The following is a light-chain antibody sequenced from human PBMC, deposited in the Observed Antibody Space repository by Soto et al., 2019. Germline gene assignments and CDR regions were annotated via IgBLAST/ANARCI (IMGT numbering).Light chain of an antibody. CDR2: GAS. CDR1: RSISSSN. V-gene: IGKV3-20*01. J-gene: IGKJ1*01. CDR3: HQYGRTPDWDRWT. Sequence: EIVLTQSPGTLSLSPGERATISCRASRSISSSNLAWYQQKPGRAPRLLLYGASNRAAGIPDRFSGSGSGTDFTLTISRLEAEDFVMYYCHQYGRTPDWDRWTFGQGTKVEVK.